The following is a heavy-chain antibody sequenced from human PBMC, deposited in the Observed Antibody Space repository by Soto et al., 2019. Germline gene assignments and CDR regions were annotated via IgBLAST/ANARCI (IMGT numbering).Heavy chain of an antibody. Sequence: QVQLVESGGGVVQPGRSLRLSCAASGFTFSGYAMHWVRQAPGKGLEWVALISYDGSNQYYADSVKGRFTVSRDDSKNTLYLQMNSLRPDDTALYYCARGDFDPWGQGTLVTVSS. J-gene: IGHJ5*02. CDR3: ARGDFDP. V-gene: IGHV3-30-3*01. CDR1: GFTFSGYA. CDR2: ISYDGSNQ.